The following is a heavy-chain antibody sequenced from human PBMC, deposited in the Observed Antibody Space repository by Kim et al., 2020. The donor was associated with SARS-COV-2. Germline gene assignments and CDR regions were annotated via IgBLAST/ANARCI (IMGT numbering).Heavy chain of an antibody. CDR1: GYTFTGYY. CDR3: ARSRVAIYETDYYGMDV. V-gene: IGHV1-2*05. J-gene: IGHJ6*02. D-gene: IGHD2-21*01. CDR2: INPNSGGT. Sequence: ASVKVSCKASGYTFTGYYMHWVRQAPGQGLEWMGRINPNSGGTNYAQKFQGRVTMTRDTSISTAYMELSRLRSDDTVVYYCARSRVAIYETDYYGMDVWGQGTTVTVSS.